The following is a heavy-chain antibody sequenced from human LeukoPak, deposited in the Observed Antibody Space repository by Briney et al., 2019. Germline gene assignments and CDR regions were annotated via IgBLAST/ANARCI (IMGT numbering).Heavy chain of an antibody. CDR1: GFTFSSYA. V-gene: IGHV3-23*01. CDR2: ISGSGGST. D-gene: IGHD2-21*02. Sequence: PGGSLRLSCVASGFTFSSYAMSWVRQAPGKGLEWVSAISGSGGSTYYADSVKGRFTISRDNSKNTLYLQMNSLRAEDTAVYYCAKVPLATLLLGYFDYWGQGTLVTVSS. J-gene: IGHJ4*02. CDR3: AKVPLATLLLGYFDY.